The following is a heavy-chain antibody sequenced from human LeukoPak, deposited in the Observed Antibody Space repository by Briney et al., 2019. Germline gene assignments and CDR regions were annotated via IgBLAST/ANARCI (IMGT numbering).Heavy chain of an antibody. CDR2: ISGHGAST. CDR3: AKEPIAEADYNWFDP. CDR1: GFTFSSYA. Sequence: GGSLRLSCAASGFTFSSYAMSWVRQAPGKGLEWVPGISGHGASTYYADSVKGRFTISRDNSKNTLYLQMNSLRAEDTAVYYCAKEPIAEADYNWFDPWGQGTLVTVSS. D-gene: IGHD6-13*01. V-gene: IGHV3-23*01. J-gene: IGHJ5*02.